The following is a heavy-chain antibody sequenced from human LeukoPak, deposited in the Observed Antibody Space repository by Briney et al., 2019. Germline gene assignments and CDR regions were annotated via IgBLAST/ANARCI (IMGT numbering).Heavy chain of an antibody. CDR3: ARDRYCGGDCYSDY. Sequence: GGSLRLSCAASGFTVSSNYMSWVRQAPGKGLEWVSVIYSGGSTYYADSVKGRFTISRDNSKNTLYPQMNSLRAEDTAVYYCARDRYCGGDCYSDYWGQGTLVTVSS. V-gene: IGHV3-53*01. D-gene: IGHD2-21*02. CDR2: IYSGGST. J-gene: IGHJ4*02. CDR1: GFTVSSNY.